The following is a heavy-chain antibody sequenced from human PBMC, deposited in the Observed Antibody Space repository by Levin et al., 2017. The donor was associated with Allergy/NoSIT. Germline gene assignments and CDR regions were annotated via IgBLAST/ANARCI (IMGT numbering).Heavy chain of an antibody. J-gene: IGHJ4*02. CDR1: GFTFSSYG. D-gene: IGHD6-25*01. CDR3: AKIGIAALVFDY. V-gene: IGHV3-30*18. CDR2: ISYDGSNK. Sequence: GESLKISCAASGFTFSSYGMHWVRQAPGKGLEWVAVISYDGSNKYYADSVKGRFTISRDNSKNTLYLQMNSLRAEDTAVYYCAKIGIAALVFDYWGQGTLVTVSS.